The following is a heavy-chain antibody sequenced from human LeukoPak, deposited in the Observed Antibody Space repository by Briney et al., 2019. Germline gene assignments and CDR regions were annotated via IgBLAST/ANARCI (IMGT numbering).Heavy chain of an antibody. D-gene: IGHD5-24*01. V-gene: IGHV4-34*01. CDR2: INHSGST. CDR1: GGSFSGYY. Sequence: PETLSLTCAVYGGSFSGYYWSWIRQPPGKGLEWIGEINHSGSTNYNPSLKSRVTISVDTSKNQFSLKLSSVTAADTAVYYCARASPRGEMATIVLGYWGQGTLVTVSS. J-gene: IGHJ4*02. CDR3: ARASPRGEMATIVLGY.